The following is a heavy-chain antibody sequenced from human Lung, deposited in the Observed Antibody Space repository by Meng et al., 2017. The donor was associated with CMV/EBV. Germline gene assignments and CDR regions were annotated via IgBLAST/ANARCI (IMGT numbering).Heavy chain of an antibody. CDR2: IWSNGINK. CDR3: TASIIAAGTVDL. Sequence: GGSLRLXCAASGFAFKDYGVHWVRQAPGKGPEWVAVIWSNGINKYYKDSVKGRFAISRDNSKYTLFLQMNSLTAEDTAVYYCTASIIAAGTVDLWGQGTLVTVSS. D-gene: IGHD6-6*01. CDR1: GFAFKDYG. J-gene: IGHJ4*02. V-gene: IGHV3-33*01.